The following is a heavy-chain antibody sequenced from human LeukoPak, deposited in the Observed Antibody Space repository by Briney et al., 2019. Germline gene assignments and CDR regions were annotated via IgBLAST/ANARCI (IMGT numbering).Heavy chain of an antibody. CDR1: GYTFTSYG. D-gene: IGHD3-10*01. V-gene: IGHV1-18*01. Sequence: ASVRVSCKASGYTFTSYGISWVRQAPGQGLEWMGWISAYNGNTNYAQKLQGRVTMTTDTSTSTAYMELSSLRSEDTAVYYCARYYGSGSYYLSWGQGTLVTVSS. CDR3: ARYYGSGSYYLS. J-gene: IGHJ4*02. CDR2: ISAYNGNT.